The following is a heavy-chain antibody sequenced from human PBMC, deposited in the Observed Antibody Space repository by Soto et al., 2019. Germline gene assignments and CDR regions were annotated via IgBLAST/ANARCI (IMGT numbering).Heavy chain of an antibody. J-gene: IGHJ3*02. V-gene: IGHV3-23*01. CDR2: TTATGGST. D-gene: IGHD3-3*02. Sequence: EVQLLESGGGFVQPGGSLRLSCVVSGFMFRDYPMGWVRQAPGKGLEWVSATTATGGSTFYADSVKGRFTISRDNSINTLYLQMNILRVEDSAVYSCAKRSIITGGAFDMWGQGTMATVSS. CDR1: GFMFRDYP. CDR3: AKRSIITGGAFDM.